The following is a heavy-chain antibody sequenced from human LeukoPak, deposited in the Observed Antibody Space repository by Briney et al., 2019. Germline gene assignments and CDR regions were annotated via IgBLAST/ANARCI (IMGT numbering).Heavy chain of an antibody. CDR3: AKMWQQLVRFAGFDI. D-gene: IGHD6-13*01. Sequence: GGSPRLSCAASGFSFSDFWMNWVRQAPGKGLEWVSGISGSGGTTHYADSVKGRFTISRDNSKNTLYLQMNSLRAEDTAVYYCAKMWQQLVRFAGFDIWGQGTMVTVSS. J-gene: IGHJ3*02. CDR2: ISGSGGTT. CDR1: GFSFSDFW. V-gene: IGHV3-23*01.